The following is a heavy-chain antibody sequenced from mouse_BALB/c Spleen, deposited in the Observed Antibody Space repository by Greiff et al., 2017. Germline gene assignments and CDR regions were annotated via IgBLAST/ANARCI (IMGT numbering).Heavy chain of an antibody. V-gene: IGHV1-7*01. Sequence: QVHVKQSGAELAKPGASVKMSCKASGYTFTSYWMHWVKQRPGQGLEWIGYINPSTGYTEYNQKFKDKATLTADKSSSTAYMQLGSLTSEDSAVYYCAIFEIDYEYDEEDFDDWGQGTTLTVSS. CDR1: GYTFTSYW. CDR3: AIFEIDYEYDEEDFDD. D-gene: IGHD2-4*01. CDR2: INPSTGYT. J-gene: IGHJ2*01.